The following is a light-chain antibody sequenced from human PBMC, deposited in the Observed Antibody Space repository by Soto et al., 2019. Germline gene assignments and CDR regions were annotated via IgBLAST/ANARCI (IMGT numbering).Light chain of an antibody. V-gene: IGLV2-14*01. CDR2: DVS. J-gene: IGLJ1*01. Sequence: QSALTQPASVSGSPGQSITISCTGTSSDVGGYNYVSWYQQHPGKAPKLMIYDVSNRPSGVSNRFSGSKSGNTASLTISGLQAEDEADYYCSSYTTSTPPFGTPT. CDR1: SSDVGGYNY. CDR3: SSYTTSTPP.